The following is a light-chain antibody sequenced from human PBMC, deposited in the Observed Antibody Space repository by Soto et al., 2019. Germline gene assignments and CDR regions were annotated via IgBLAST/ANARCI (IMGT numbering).Light chain of an antibody. CDR2: EAS. J-gene: IGKJ1*01. V-gene: IGKV1-5*01. CDR1: QSISGW. Sequence: DIQMTPSPSTLSASVGDRVTITCRASQSISGWLAWYQQKPGTAPKLLIYEASNLESGVPSRFSGSGSGTEFTLTISSLQPDDFATYYCQQYYSDWTFGQGTKVDI. CDR3: QQYYSDWT.